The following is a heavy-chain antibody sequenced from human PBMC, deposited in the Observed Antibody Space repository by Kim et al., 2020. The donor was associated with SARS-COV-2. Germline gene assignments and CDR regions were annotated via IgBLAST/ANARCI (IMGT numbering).Heavy chain of an antibody. Sequence: NPSLKSRVTISVDTSKNQFSLKLSSVTAADTAVYYCARVLAVAGRGMDVWGQGTTVTVSS. D-gene: IGHD6-19*01. J-gene: IGHJ6*02. V-gene: IGHV4-34*01. CDR3: ARVLAVAGRGMDV.